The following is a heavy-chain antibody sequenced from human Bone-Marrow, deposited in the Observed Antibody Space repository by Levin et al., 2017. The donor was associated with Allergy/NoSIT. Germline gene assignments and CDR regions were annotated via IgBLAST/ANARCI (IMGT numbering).Heavy chain of an antibody. J-gene: IGHJ4*02. V-gene: IGHV4-59*01. CDR1: GGSISNYY. CDR2: IYYSGST. D-gene: IGHD6-19*01. Sequence: PSETLSLTCTVSGGSISNYYWSWIRQPPGKRLEYIGYIYYSGSTNYSPSLKSRVTISVDTSKNQFSLKLNSVTAADTALYYCARVGIVAATGMGYFEYWGQGTLVTVSS. CDR3: ARVGIVAATGMGYFEY.